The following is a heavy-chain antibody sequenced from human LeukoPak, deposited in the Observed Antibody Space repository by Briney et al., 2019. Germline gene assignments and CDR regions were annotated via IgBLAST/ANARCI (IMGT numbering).Heavy chain of an antibody. J-gene: IGHJ4*02. CDR1: GYTFTGYY. V-gene: IGHV1-2*02. CDR3: ARDGIGWELLGNEYYFDY. D-gene: IGHD1-26*01. CDR2: INPNSGGT. Sequence: ASVTVSCKASGYTFTGYYMHWVRQAPGQGLEWMGWINPNSGGTNYAQKFQGRVTMTRDTSISTAYMELSRLRSDDTAVYYCARDGIGWELLGNEYYFDYWGQGTLVTVSS.